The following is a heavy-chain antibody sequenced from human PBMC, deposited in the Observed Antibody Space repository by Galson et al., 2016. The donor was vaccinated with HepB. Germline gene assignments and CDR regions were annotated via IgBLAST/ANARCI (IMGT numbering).Heavy chain of an antibody. CDR3: ARGRTTSCNSAFDI. J-gene: IGHJ3*02. CDR2: FYYDGSNK. V-gene: IGHV3-33*08. CDR1: GFTFSSYG. D-gene: IGHD2-2*02. Sequence: SLRLSCAASGFTFSSYGMHWVRQAPGKGLEWVSVFYYDGSNKYCADSVKGRFTISRDNSKNTLYLQVNSLRVEDTAIYYCARGRTTSCNSAFDIWGQGTMVTVSS.